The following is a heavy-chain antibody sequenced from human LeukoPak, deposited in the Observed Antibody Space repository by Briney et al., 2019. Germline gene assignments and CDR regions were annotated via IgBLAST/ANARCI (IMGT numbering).Heavy chain of an antibody. CDR2: ISGSGGSA. D-gene: IGHD3-16*02. V-gene: IGHV3-23*01. Sequence: PGGSLRLSCAASGFTFSGYAMSWIRQAPGKGLEWVSAISGSGGSAYYADSVKGRFTISRDNSKNTLYLQINSLRAEDTAVYYCAKDGIMITFGGVIVSPLDYWGQGTLVTVSS. J-gene: IGHJ4*02. CDR1: GFTFSGYA. CDR3: AKDGIMITFGGVIVSPLDY.